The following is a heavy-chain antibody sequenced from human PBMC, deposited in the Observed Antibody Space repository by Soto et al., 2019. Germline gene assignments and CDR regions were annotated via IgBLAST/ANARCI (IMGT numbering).Heavy chain of an antibody. CDR2: IIPIFGTA. CDR3: ARDQNYNYSGCHYVRWFDP. D-gene: IGHD6-19*01. CDR1: GGTFSSYA. Sequence: SVKVSCKASGGTFSSYAISWVRQAPGQGLEWMGGIIPIFGTANYAQKFQGRVTITADKSTSTAYMELSSLRSEDTAVYYCARDQNYNYSGCHYVRWFDPWGRGTLVTVSS. V-gene: IGHV1-69*06. J-gene: IGHJ5*01.